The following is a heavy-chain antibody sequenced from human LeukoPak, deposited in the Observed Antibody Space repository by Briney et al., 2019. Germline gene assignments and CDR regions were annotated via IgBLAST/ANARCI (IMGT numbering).Heavy chain of an antibody. Sequence: GGSLRLSCTGSGFTFGDFAMTWFRQAPGKGLEWVAFIRGNIYDGTTEYAASVRGRFTISRDDSKNIAYLEMNSLKTEDTAIYYCTRWGGSADDYWGQGTLVTVSS. J-gene: IGHJ4*02. CDR1: GFTFGDFA. D-gene: IGHD3-16*01. CDR2: IRGNIYDGTT. CDR3: TRWGGSADDY. V-gene: IGHV3-49*03.